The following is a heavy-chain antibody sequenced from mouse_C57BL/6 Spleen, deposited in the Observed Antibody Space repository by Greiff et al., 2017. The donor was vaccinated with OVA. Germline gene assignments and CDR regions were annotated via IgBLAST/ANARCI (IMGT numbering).Heavy chain of an antibody. J-gene: IGHJ2*01. CDR1: GFTFSDYY. CDR2: ISNGGGST. V-gene: IGHV5-12*01. Sequence: EVKLVESGGGLVQPGGSLKLSCAASGFTFSDYYMYWVRQTPEKRLEWVAYISNGGGSTYYPDTVQGRFTISRDNAKNTLYLQMSRLKSEDTAMYYCARHENYGSSFDYWGQGTTLTVSS. CDR3: ARHENYGSSFDY. D-gene: IGHD1-1*01.